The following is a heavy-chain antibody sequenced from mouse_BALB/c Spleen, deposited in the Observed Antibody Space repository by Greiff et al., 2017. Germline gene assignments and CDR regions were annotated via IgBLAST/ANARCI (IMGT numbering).Heavy chain of an antibody. J-gene: IGHJ4*01. Sequence: EVQLVESGGGLVKLGGSLKLSCAASGFTFSSYYMSWVRQTPEKRLELVAAINSNGGSTYYPDTVKGRFTISRDNAKNTLYLQMSSLKSEDTALYYCARHYGNYAMDYWGQGTSGTVSS. CDR3: ARHYGNYAMDY. V-gene: IGHV5-6-2*01. CDR2: INSNGGST. CDR1: GFTFSSYY. D-gene: IGHD2-1*01.